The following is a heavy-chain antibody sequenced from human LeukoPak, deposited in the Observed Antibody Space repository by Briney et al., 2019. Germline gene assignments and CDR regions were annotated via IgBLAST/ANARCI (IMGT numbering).Heavy chain of an antibody. D-gene: IGHD3-3*01. CDR1: GYTFTSYY. V-gene: IGHV1-46*01. J-gene: IGHJ6*02. CDR2: INPSGGST. Sequence: ASVTVSCKASGYTFTSYYMHWVRQAPGQGLEWMGIINPSGGSTSYAQKFQGRVTMTRDTSTSTVYMELSSLRSEDTAVYYCARSMVIMDYYYYGMDVWGQGTTVTVSS. CDR3: ARSMVIMDYYYYGMDV.